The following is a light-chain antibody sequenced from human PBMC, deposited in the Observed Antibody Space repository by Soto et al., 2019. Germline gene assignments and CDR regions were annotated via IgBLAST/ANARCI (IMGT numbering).Light chain of an antibody. Sequence: QYVLTQPASVSGSPGQSIIISCSGGISDVGGYNLVSWYQHHPDKAPKVIIYEGTKRPSGVSTRFSGSKSGNTASLTISGLQAEDEADYYCCSYAGGRTYVFGSGTKVTVL. V-gene: IGLV2-23*01. CDR2: EGT. CDR1: ISDVGGYNL. J-gene: IGLJ1*01. CDR3: CSYAGGRTYV.